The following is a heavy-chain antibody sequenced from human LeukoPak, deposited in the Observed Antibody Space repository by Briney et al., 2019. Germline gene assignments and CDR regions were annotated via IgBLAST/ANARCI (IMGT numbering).Heavy chain of an antibody. CDR3: ARGGGYYYYMDV. CDR2: IYTSGST. CDR1: GGSISSGSYY. J-gene: IGHJ6*03. Sequence: PSQTLSLTCTVSGGSISSGSYYWSWIRQPAGKGLEWIGRIYTSGSTNHNPSLKSRVTISVDTSKNQFSLKLSSVTAADTAVYYCARGGGYYYYMDVWGKGTTVTVSS. V-gene: IGHV4-61*02.